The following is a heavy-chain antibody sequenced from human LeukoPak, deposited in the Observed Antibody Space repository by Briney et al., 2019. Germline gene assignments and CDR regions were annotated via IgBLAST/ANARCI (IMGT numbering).Heavy chain of an antibody. V-gene: IGHV1-46*01. Sequence: ASVKVSCKASGYNFTSYYMHWVRQAPGQGLEWMGIINPSGGSTSYAQKFRGRVSMTRDTSTSTVYMELSSLRSEDTAVYYCARDGYDSSGSHEPELLDYWGQGTLVTVSS. D-gene: IGHD3-22*01. J-gene: IGHJ4*02. CDR1: GYNFTSYY. CDR2: INPSGGST. CDR3: ARDGYDSSGSHEPELLDY.